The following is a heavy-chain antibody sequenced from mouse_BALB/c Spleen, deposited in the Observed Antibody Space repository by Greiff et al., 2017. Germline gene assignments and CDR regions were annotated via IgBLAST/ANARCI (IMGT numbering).Heavy chain of an antibody. CDR1: GYSITSDYA. J-gene: IGHJ4*01. Sequence: EVQLVESGPGLVKPSQSLSLTCTVTGYSITSDYAWNWIRQCPGNKLEWMGYISYSGSTSYNPSLKSRISITRDTSKNQFFLQLNSVTTEDTATYYCARFGDYVYYAMDYWGQGTSVTVSS. CDR3: ARFGDYVYYAMDY. CDR2: ISYSGST. D-gene: IGHD2-4*01. V-gene: IGHV3-2*02.